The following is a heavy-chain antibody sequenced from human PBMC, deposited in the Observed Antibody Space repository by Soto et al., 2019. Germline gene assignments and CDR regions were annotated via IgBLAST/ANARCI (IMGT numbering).Heavy chain of an antibody. D-gene: IGHD3-16*01. CDR3: AHHSLAGFAP. V-gene: IGHV2-5*02. J-gene: IGHJ5*02. Sequence: QITLRESGPPLVKPTETLTLTCTFSGFSLSSSGVGVGWIRQPPGGALEWLALIYWDDDERYNPSLKNRLTTTRDTSKNRWFLRMTNSDPVDTATFYSAHHSLAGFAPWAREPWSPSPQ. CDR2: IYWDDDE. CDR1: GFSLSSSGVG.